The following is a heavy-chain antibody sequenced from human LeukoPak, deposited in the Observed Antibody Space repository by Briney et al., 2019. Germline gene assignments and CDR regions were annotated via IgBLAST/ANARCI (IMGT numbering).Heavy chain of an antibody. CDR3: AGGLRFLEWFHVPYYYYYYMDV. Sequence: PGGSLRLSCAASGFTFSSYSMNWVRQAPGKGLEWVSSISSSSSYIYYADSVKGRFTISRDNAKNSLYLQMNSLRAEDTAVYYCAGGLRFLEWFHVPYYYYYYMDVWGKGTTVTVSS. CDR1: GFTFSSYS. V-gene: IGHV3-21*01. J-gene: IGHJ6*03. D-gene: IGHD3-3*01. CDR2: ISSSSSYI.